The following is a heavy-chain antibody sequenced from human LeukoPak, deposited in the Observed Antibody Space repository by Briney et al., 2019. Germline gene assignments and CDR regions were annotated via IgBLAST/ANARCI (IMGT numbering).Heavy chain of an antibody. CDR2: ASYDGSNK. V-gene: IGHV3-30*18. J-gene: IGHJ4*02. CDR1: EFTFSSYG. Sequence: PGGSLRLSCAASEFTFSSYGMHWVRQAPGKGLEWVAVASYDGSNKYYADSVKGRLTISRDNSKNTLYLQMSSLRPEDTAVYYCAKRGGRFLEWLDYSFDYWGQGTLVTVSS. CDR3: AKRGGRFLEWLDYSFDY. D-gene: IGHD3-3*01.